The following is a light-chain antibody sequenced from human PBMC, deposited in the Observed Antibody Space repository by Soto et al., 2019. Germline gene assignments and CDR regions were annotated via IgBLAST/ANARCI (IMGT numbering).Light chain of an antibody. CDR1: RSDVGGYNY. V-gene: IGLV2-14*01. Sequence: ALTQPASVSGSPGQSITISCTGSRSDVGGYNYVSWYQHHPGKAPKLMIYEVSNRPSGVSNRFSGSNSGNTASLTISGLQAEDEADYYCSSYTSSSTPYVFGTGTKVTLL. CDR3: SSYTSSSTPYV. CDR2: EVS. J-gene: IGLJ1*01.